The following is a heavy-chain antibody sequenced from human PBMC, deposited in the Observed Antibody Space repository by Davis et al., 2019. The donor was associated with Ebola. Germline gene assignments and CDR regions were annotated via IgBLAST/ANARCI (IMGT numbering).Heavy chain of an antibody. CDR1: GYTLTELS. CDR3: ASSSIVVTGTGFGP. CDR2: FDPEDGET. V-gene: IGHV1-24*01. Sequence: ASVKVSCKVSGYTLTELSMHWVRQTPGKGLEWMGGFDPEDGETIYAQKFQGRVTMTEDTSTDTAYMELRSLRSDDTAVYYCASSSIVVTGTGFGPWGQGTLVTVSS. D-gene: IGHD6-19*01. J-gene: IGHJ5*02.